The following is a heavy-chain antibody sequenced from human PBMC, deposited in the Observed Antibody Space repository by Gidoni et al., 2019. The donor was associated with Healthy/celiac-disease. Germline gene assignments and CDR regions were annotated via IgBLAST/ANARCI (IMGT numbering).Heavy chain of an antibody. CDR2: IYYSGST. D-gene: IGHD1-26*01. CDR3: ARGYGSYYAPGAFDI. Sequence: QLQLQESGPGLVKPSETLSLTCTVPGGSISSSSYYWGWIRQPPGKGLEWIGSIYYSGSTYYNPSLKSRVTISVDTSKNQFSLKLSSVTAADTAVYYCARGYGSYYAPGAFDIWGQGTMVTVSS. CDR1: GGSISSSSYY. J-gene: IGHJ3*02. V-gene: IGHV4-39*01.